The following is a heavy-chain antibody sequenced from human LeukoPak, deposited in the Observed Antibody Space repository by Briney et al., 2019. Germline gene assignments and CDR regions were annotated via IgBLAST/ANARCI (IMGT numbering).Heavy chain of an antibody. CDR2: VSGSGGST. J-gene: IGHJ2*01. D-gene: IGHD4-17*01. V-gene: IGHV3-23*01. CDR3: AKTLRESNGREYFDL. CDR1: AFTFSSYA. Sequence: GGSLRLSCAASAFTFSSYAMSWVRQAPGKGLEWVSAVSGSGGSTYYADSVKGRFTISRDNSKNTLYLQMNSLRAEDTAEYYCAKTLRESNGREYFDLWGRGTLVTVSS.